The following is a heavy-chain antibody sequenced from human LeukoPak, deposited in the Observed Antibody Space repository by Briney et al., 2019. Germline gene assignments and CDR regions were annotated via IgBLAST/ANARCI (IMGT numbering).Heavy chain of an antibody. CDR2: IYSGGST. J-gene: IGHJ4*02. CDR1: GFTVSSNY. Sequence: RPGGSLMLSCAASGFTVSSNYMSWVRQAPGKGLEWVSVIYSGGSTYYADSVKARFTISRDNSKNTLYLQMNSLRAEDTAVYYCARLWSGYYGDYWGQGTLVTVSS. CDR3: ARLWSGYYGDY. D-gene: IGHD3-3*01. V-gene: IGHV3-53*01.